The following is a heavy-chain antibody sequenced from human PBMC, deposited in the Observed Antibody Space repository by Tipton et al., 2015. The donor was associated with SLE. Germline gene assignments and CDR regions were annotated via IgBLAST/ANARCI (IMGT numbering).Heavy chain of an antibody. Sequence: PSLTCTVSGGSITSDVYSSSRGGYYWSWIRQHPGEGLEWIGEINHSGSANYNPSLKSRVTISVDTSKGQFSLNLSSVTAADTAVYFCARQRIDRVLGVWGKGTTVTVSS. V-gene: IGHV4-39*01. CDR2: INHSGSA. D-gene: IGHD2/OR15-2a*01. CDR1: GGSITSDVYSSSRGGYY. CDR3: ARQRIDRVLGV. J-gene: IGHJ6*04.